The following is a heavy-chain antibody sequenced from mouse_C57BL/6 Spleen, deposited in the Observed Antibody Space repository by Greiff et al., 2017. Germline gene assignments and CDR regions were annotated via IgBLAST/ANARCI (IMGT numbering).Heavy chain of an antibody. D-gene: IGHD1-1*01. CDR1: GFTFSDYG. Sequence: EVQLQESGGGLVKPGGSLKLSCAASGFTFSDYGMHWVRQAPQKGLEWVAYISSGSNTIYYADTVKGRFTISRDNAKNTLFLQMTSLRSEDTAMYYCARPNYYGSSNTPYAMDYWGQGTSVTVSS. J-gene: IGHJ4*01. CDR2: ISSGSNTI. CDR3: ARPNYYGSSNTPYAMDY. V-gene: IGHV5-17*01.